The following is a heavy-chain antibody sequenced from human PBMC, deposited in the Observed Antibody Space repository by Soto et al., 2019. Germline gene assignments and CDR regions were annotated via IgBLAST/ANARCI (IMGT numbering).Heavy chain of an antibody. CDR2: VSSDGSNQ. CDR1: GFSFNKYG. V-gene: IGHV3-30*18. D-gene: IGHD2-2*01. Sequence: QVHLVESGGGIVQPGTSLRLSCAASGFSFNKYGMHWVRQAPGKGLEWVAYVSSDGSNQYYADSVKGRFTISRDNSKRTLYRQLDSLRVDDTAVYYCAKDRVIQLLPIWPDPWGQGTLVTVSS. CDR3: AKDRVIQLLPIWPDP. J-gene: IGHJ5*02.